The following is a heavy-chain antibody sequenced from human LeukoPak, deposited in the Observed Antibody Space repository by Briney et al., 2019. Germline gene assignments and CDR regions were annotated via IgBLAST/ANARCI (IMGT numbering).Heavy chain of an antibody. D-gene: IGHD2-2*01. CDR1: GGSISSYY. J-gene: IGHJ6*02. CDR2: IYYSGST. V-gene: IGHV4-59*01. CDR3: ARALPAAIPDGMDV. Sequence: SETLSLTCTVSGGSISSYYWSWIRQPPGKGLEWIGYIYYSGSTNYNPSLKSRVTISVDTSKNQFSLKLSSVTTADTAVYYCARALPAAIPDGMDVWGQGTTVTVSS.